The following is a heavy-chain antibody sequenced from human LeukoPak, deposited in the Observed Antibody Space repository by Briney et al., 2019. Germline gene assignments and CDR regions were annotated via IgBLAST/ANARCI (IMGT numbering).Heavy chain of an antibody. J-gene: IGHJ4*02. D-gene: IGHD2-2*01. CDR3: ARHHRDETGYCSSASCRALDY. Sequence: GESLKISCQGPGYSFTGYWVAWVRQMPGKGLEWMGIIYPGDSDTRYSPSFQGQVTISADKSISATYLQWSSLKASHTAMYYCARHHRDETGYCSSASCRALDYWGQGTLVTVSS. V-gene: IGHV5-51*01. CDR2: IYPGDSDT. CDR1: GYSFTGYW.